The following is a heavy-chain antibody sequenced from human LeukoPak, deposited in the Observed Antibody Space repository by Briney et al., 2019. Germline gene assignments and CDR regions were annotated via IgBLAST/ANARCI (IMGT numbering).Heavy chain of an antibody. D-gene: IGHD2-2*01. CDR1: GYTFTNYD. V-gene: IGHV1-8*01. Sequence: ASVTVSCKASGYTFTNYDINWVRQAPGQGLEWMGWMNPNSGNTGYAQKFQGRVTMTRNTSISTANMELSSLRSEDTAVYYCARVNCSSTSCRSKFLDYWGQGTLVTVSS. CDR2: MNPNSGNT. J-gene: IGHJ4*02. CDR3: ARVNCSSTSCRSKFLDY.